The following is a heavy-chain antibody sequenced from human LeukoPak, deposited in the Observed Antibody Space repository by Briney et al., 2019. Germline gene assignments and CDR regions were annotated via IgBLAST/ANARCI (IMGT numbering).Heavy chain of an antibody. V-gene: IGHV1-18*01. CDR1: GYTFTSYG. Sequence: ASVKVSCKASGYTFTSYGISWVRQAPGQGLEWMGWISAYNGNTNYAQKLQGRVTMTTDTSTSTAYMELRSLRSDDTAVYYCARDRSIAARFRDLYYFDYWGQGTLVTVSP. D-gene: IGHD6-6*01. CDR2: ISAYNGNT. J-gene: IGHJ4*02. CDR3: ARDRSIAARFRDLYYFDY.